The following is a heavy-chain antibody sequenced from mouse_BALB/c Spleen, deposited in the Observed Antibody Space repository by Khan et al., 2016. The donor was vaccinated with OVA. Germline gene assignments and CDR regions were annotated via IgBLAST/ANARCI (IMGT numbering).Heavy chain of an antibody. CDR3: ARRDYYGSSSFAY. CDR2: INPYNDGT. J-gene: IGHJ3*01. V-gene: IGHV1S136*01. CDR1: GYTFTSYV. D-gene: IGHD1-1*01. Sequence: EVHLVESGPELVKPGASVKMSCKASGYTFTSYVMHWVKQKPGQGLEWIGYINPYNDGTKYNEKFKGKATLTSDKSSSTAYMELSSLTSEDSAVYYCARRDYYGSSSFAYWGQGTLVTVSA.